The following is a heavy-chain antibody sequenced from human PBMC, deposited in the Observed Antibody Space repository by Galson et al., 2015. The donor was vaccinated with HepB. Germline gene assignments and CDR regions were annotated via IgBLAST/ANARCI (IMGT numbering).Heavy chain of an antibody. Sequence: ETLSLTCTVSGGSISSSYWCWLRPPPGKGLEWIGYIYYSGITNYNPSLKSRVTISVEQSKNHFSLKLTSVTAADTAVYYCARPDSKYSSDAFDIWGQGTMVTVSS. J-gene: IGHJ3*02. CDR1: GGSISSSY. CDR3: ARPDSKYSSDAFDI. CDR2: IYYSGIT. V-gene: IGHV4-59*01. D-gene: IGHD5-18*01.